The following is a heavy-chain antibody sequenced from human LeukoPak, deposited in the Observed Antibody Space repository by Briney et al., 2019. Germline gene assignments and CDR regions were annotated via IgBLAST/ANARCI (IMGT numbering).Heavy chain of an antibody. CDR3: AKDYFDFWNAYPQDAFDM. D-gene: IGHD3/OR15-3a*01. Sequence: GGSLRLSCAASGFTFSNHGMHWVRQAPGKGLEWVAFIRYDGSKKSYADSVKGRFTISRDNSKDTLYLQMNSLRAEDTAVYFCAKDYFDFWNAYPQDAFDMWGQGTMVTVSS. CDR1: GFTFSNHG. J-gene: IGHJ3*02. V-gene: IGHV3-30*02. CDR2: IRYDGSKK.